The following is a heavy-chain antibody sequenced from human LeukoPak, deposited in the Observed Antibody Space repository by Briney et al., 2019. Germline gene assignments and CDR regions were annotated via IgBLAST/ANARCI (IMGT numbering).Heavy chain of an antibody. V-gene: IGHV3-11*01. CDR3: ASLAVAGTEDY. D-gene: IGHD6-19*01. J-gene: IGHJ4*02. Sequence: GGSLRLSCAASGFTFSDYYMSWIRQAPGKGLEWVSYISSSGSTIYYADSVKGRFTISRDNAKSSLYLQMNSLRAEDTAVYYCASLAVAGTEDYWGQGTLVTVSS. CDR2: ISSSGSTI. CDR1: GFTFSDYY.